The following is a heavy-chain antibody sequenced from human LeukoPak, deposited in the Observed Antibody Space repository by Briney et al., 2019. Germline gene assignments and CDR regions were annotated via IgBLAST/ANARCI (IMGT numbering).Heavy chain of an antibody. V-gene: IGHV1-2*02. D-gene: IGHD1-26*01. CDR3: ARVLYSGSSFYFDY. CDR2: INPSSGGT. J-gene: IGHJ4*02. Sequence: ASVKVSCKASGYTFTGYYMHWVRQAPGQGLEWMGWINPSSGGTNYAQKFQGRVTMTRDTSISTAYMELSRLRSDDTAVYYCARVLYSGSSFYFDYWGQGTLVTVSS. CDR1: GYTFTGYY.